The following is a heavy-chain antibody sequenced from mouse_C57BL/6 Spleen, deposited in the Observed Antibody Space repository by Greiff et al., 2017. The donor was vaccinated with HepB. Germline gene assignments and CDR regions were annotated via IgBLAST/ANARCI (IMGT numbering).Heavy chain of an antibody. V-gene: IGHV1-64*01. CDR1: GYTFTSYW. Sequence: VQLQQSGAELVKPGASVKLSCTASGYTFTSYWMHWVKQRPGQGLEWIGMIHPNSGSTNYNEKFKSKATLTVDKSSSTAYMQLSSLTSEDSAVYYCANYGSSLGWFAYWGQGTLVTVSA. J-gene: IGHJ3*01. CDR3: ANYGSSLGWFAY. CDR2: IHPNSGST. D-gene: IGHD1-1*01.